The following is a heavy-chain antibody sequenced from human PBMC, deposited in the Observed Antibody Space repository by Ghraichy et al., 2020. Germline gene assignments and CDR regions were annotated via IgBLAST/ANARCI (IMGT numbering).Heavy chain of an antibody. CDR1: GGSFSGYY. V-gene: IGHV4-34*01. Sequence: SETLSLTCAVYGGSFSGYYWSWIRQPPGKGLEWIGEINHSGSTNYNPSLKSRVTISVDTSKNQFSLKLSSVTAADTAVYYCARAGTVKDIVVVPAAMSYYYYGMDVWGQGTTVTVSS. D-gene: IGHD2-2*01. J-gene: IGHJ6*02. CDR3: ARAGTVKDIVVVPAAMSYYYYGMDV. CDR2: INHSGST.